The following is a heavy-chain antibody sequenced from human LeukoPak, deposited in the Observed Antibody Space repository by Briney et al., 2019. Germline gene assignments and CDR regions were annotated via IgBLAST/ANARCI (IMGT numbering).Heavy chain of an antibody. J-gene: IGHJ4*02. Sequence: GGSLRLSCAASGYTFTSYWIGWVRQMPGKGLEWMGIIYPGDSDTRYSPSFQGQVTISADKSISTAYLQWSNLKASDTAIYYCARPNLYSSSDLDYWGQGTLVTVSS. V-gene: IGHV5-51*01. CDR1: GYTFTSYW. D-gene: IGHD6-6*01. CDR2: IYPGDSDT. CDR3: ARPNLYSSSDLDY.